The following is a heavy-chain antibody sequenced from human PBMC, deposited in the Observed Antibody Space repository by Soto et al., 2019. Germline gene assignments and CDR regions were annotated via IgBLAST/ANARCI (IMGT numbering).Heavy chain of an antibody. V-gene: IGHV4-59*01. D-gene: IGHD3-10*01. J-gene: IGHJ6*02. Sequence: TSETLSLTCSVSGGSISGYYWIWIRQPPGKGLEWIGYIYYSGSTNYNPSLKSRVTISVDTSKNQFSLKLSSVTAADTAVYYCARESGGDYYYYYGMDVWGQGTTVTVS. CDR3: ARESGGDYYYYYGMDV. CDR1: GGSISGYY. CDR2: IYYSGST.